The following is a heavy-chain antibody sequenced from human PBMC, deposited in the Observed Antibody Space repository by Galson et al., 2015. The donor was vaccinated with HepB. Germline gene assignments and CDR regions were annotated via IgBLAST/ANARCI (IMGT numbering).Heavy chain of an antibody. CDR2: ISSSSSTI. Sequence: SLRLSCAASGFTFSSYSMNWVRQAPGKGLERVSYISSSSSTIYYADSVKGRFTISRDNAKNSLYLQMNSLRDEDTAVYYCARTGGVVRGVIICPDFDYWGQGTLVTVSS. J-gene: IGHJ4*02. CDR3: ARTGGVVRGVIICPDFDY. D-gene: IGHD3-10*01. CDR1: GFTFSSYS. V-gene: IGHV3-48*02.